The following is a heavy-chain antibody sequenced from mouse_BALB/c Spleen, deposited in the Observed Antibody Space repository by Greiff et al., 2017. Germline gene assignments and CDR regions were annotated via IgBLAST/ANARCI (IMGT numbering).Heavy chain of an antibody. CDR2: IDPENGNT. CDR3: ARGGYYVRFPAY. CDR1: GFNIQDYY. Sequence: EVQLQQSGAELVRSGASVKLSCTASGFNIQDYYMHWVKQRPEQGLEWIGWIDPENGNTKYDPKFQGKATITADTSSNTAYLQLSSLTSEDTAVYYCARGGYYVRFPAYWGQGTLVTVSA. J-gene: IGHJ3*01. D-gene: IGHD2-3*01. V-gene: IGHV14-1*02.